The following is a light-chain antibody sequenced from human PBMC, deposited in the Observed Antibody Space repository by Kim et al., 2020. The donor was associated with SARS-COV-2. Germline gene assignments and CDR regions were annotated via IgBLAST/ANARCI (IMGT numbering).Light chain of an antibody. Sequence: GQTVTIPCSGSSSNIGGNNVNWFQQLPGTAPKLLIYNNHERPSGVPDRFSGSKSGTSASLAITRLQSEDEADYYCAVWDDTLNGVVFGGGTQLTVL. CDR2: NNH. J-gene: IGLJ2*01. CDR1: SSNIGGNN. CDR3: AVWDDTLNGVV. V-gene: IGLV1-44*01.